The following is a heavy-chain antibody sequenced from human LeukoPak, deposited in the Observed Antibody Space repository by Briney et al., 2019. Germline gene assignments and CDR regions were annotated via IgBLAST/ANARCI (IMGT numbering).Heavy chain of an antibody. CDR1: GFTFSNYW. CDR3: ARVGYISASLDY. V-gene: IGHV3-7*01. D-gene: IGHD6-19*01. CDR2: INQDGSFT. J-gene: IGHJ4*02. Sequence: PGESLRLSCVASGFTFSNYWMTWVRQAPGKGLEWVTNINQDGSFTQYLDSVKGRFTTSRDNAKNSLYLQMNSLRSEDTAVYYCARVGYISASLDYWGQGTLVPVSS.